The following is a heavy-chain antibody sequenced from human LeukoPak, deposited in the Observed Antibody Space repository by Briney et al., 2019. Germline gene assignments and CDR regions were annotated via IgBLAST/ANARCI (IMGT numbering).Heavy chain of an antibody. J-gene: IGHJ4*02. D-gene: IGHD1-26*01. V-gene: IGHV4-4*02. Sequence: SGTLSLTCAVSGGSIITTNWWSWVRQPPGKRLEWIGEVHLNGATHYNPSLGSRVSMSIDKSKNHMSLKLTSVTAADTAIYYCTRESGAFSPFGFWGQGTLVTVSS. CDR1: GGSIITTNW. CDR3: TRESGAFSPFGF. CDR2: VHLNGAT.